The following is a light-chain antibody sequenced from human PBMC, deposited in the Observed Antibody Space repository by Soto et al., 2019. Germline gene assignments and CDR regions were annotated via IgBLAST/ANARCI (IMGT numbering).Light chain of an antibody. Sequence: EIFLTQSPATLSVSPGERVTLSCRASQSINNNLAWYQQKPGQAPRLLIYGASTRATEIPARFSGSGAGTEFTLTISSLQSEDLAVYYCQQYNNWPPWTFGQGTKVDIK. CDR3: QQYNNWPPWT. CDR2: GAS. V-gene: IGKV3-15*01. J-gene: IGKJ1*01. CDR1: QSINNN.